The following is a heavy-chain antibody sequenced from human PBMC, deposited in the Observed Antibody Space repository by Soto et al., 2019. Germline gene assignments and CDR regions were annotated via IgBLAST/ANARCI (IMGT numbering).Heavy chain of an antibody. J-gene: IGHJ5*02. CDR1: GYTFSTYG. CDR3: ARDWKGAEGFDP. V-gene: IGHV1-18*01. CDR2: IGADNGET. Sequence: QVQLVQSGAEVKKPGASVKVSCKASGYTFSTYGFSWVRQAPGQGLEWMGWIGADNGETNYAQNFQGRVTMTTDTSTTTSSMELRSLTSDDTAVYFCARDWKGAEGFDPWGQGTLSPSPQ. D-gene: IGHD1-1*01.